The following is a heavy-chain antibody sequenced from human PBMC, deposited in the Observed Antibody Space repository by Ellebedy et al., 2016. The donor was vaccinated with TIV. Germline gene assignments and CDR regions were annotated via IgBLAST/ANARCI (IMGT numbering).Heavy chain of an antibody. V-gene: IGHV3-15*04. CDR2: IESKTAGGTT. Sequence: GESLKISXAASGFTFNKAWMSWVRQVPGKGLEWVGRIESKTAGGTTDYAAPVKGRFTISRDDPKNILYLQMNSLKTEDTAVYYCTTAWELKGLYYYYMDVWGKGTTVTVSS. D-gene: IGHD1-26*01. CDR1: GFTFNKAW. J-gene: IGHJ6*03. CDR3: TTAWELKGLYYYYMDV.